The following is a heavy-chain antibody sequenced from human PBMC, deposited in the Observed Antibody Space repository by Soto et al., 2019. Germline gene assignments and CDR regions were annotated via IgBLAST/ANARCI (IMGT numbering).Heavy chain of an antibody. J-gene: IGHJ2*01. D-gene: IGHD5-12*01. CDR3: ARPSGYDADWYFDL. V-gene: IGHV1-69*02. CDR2: IIPILGIA. Sequence: SVKVSCKASGGTFSSYTISWVRQAPGQGLEWMGRIIPILGIANYAQKFQGRVTITADKSTSTAYMELSSLRSEDTAVYYCARPSGYDADWYFDLWGRGTLVTVSS. CDR1: GGTFSSYT.